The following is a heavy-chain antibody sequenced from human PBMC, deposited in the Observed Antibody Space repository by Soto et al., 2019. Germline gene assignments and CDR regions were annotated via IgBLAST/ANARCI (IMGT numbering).Heavy chain of an antibody. V-gene: IGHV1-46*01. J-gene: IGHJ4*02. Sequence: ASVKVSCKASGYTFTSYYMHWVRQAPGQGLEWMGIINPSGGSTSYAQKFQGRVTMTRDTSTSTAYMELRSLRSDDTAMYFCAIYHLELFRFDYWGQGTLVTVSS. D-gene: IGHD2-2*01. CDR1: GYTFTSYY. CDR3: AIYHLELFRFDY. CDR2: INPSGGST.